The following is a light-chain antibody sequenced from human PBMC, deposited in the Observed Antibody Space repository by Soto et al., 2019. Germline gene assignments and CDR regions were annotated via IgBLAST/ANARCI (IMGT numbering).Light chain of an antibody. J-gene: IGLJ1*01. V-gene: IGLV2-14*01. CDR2: DVS. Sequence: QSVLTQPASVSGSPGQSITISCTGTSSEGGGYNYVSWYQKHPGKAPKLMIYDVSNRPSGVSNCFSGSKSGNTASLTISGLQAEDEADYYCSSYTSSSTSYVFGTGTKVTVL. CDR3: SSYTSSSTSYV. CDR1: SSEGGGYNY.